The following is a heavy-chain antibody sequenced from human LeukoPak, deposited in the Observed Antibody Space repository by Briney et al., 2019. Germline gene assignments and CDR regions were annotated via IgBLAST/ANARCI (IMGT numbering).Heavy chain of an antibody. CDR1: GFTFSSYA. Sequence: GGSLRLSCAASGFTFSSYAMHWVRQAPGKGLEWVAVISYDGSNKYYADSVKGRFTISRDNSKNTLHLQMNSLRAEDTAVYYCTRDQGDYWGQGTLVTVSS. CDR2: ISYDGSNK. V-gene: IGHV3-30*04. J-gene: IGHJ4*02. CDR3: TRDQGDY.